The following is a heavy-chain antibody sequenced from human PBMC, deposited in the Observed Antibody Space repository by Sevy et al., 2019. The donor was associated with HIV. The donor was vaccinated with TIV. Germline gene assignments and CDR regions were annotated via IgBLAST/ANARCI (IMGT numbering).Heavy chain of an antibody. J-gene: IGHJ4*02. CDR2: IKGKIYDGTI. D-gene: IGHD6-13*01. CDR1: GFTFSNAW. Sequence: GGSLRLSCAASGFTFSNAWMSWVRQAPGKGLEWVGRIKGKIYDGTIDYAAPVKGRFSISRDYSKNTLYLQMNSLKTEDIAVYYCTTASWSQEDYYNYWGQGTLVTVSS. V-gene: IGHV3-15*01. CDR3: TTASWSQEDYYNY.